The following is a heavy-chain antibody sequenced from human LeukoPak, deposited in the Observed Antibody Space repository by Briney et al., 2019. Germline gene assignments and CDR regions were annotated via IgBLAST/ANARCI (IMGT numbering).Heavy chain of an antibody. Sequence: GGSLRLSCAASGFTFNNYWIHWVRQVPGKGLVWVSRINNDGSSASYVDSVKGRFTISRDNAKNTLFLQMNSLRAEDTAVYYCARRGTGHGMDVWGQGTTVIVSS. D-gene: IGHD1-1*01. CDR3: ARRGTGHGMDV. J-gene: IGHJ6*02. V-gene: IGHV3-74*01. CDR1: GFTFNNYW. CDR2: INNDGSSA.